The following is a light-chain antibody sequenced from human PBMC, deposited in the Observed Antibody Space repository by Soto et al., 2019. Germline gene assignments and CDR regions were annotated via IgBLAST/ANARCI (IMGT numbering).Light chain of an antibody. CDR1: QSVSSN. J-gene: IGKJ5*01. V-gene: IGKV3-15*01. CDR2: GAS. CDR3: QQYSNWPPIT. Sequence: EIVMTQSPATLSVSPGERATLSCRASQSVSSNLAWYQQKPGQAPRLLIYGASTRATGIPARFSGSGSGTEFTLTISSLQSEDFAVYYYQQYSNWPPITFGQGTRLESK.